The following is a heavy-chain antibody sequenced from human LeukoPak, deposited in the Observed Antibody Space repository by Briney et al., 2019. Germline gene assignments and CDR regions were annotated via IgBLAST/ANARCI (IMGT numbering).Heavy chain of an antibody. Sequence: PSETLSPTCAVYGGSFSGYYWSWIRQPPGKGLEWIGEINHSGSTNYNPSLKSRVTISVDTSKNQFSLKLSSVTAADTAVYYCARGVYDYVWGSYRQALDYWGQGTLVTVSS. CDR1: GGSFSGYY. J-gene: IGHJ4*02. CDR3: ARGVYDYVWGSYRQALDY. V-gene: IGHV4-34*01. D-gene: IGHD3-16*02. CDR2: INHSGST.